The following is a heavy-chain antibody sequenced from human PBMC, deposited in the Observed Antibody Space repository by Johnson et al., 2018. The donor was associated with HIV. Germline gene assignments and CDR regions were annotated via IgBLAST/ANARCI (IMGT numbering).Heavy chain of an antibody. CDR2: IGTAGDT. CDR1: GFTFSSYD. J-gene: IGHJ3*02. Sequence: VQLVESGGGLVQPGGSLRLSCAASGFTFSSYDMHWVRQATGKGLEWVSAIGTAGDTYYPGSVKGRFTISRDNSKNTLYLQMNSLRAEDTAVYYCAKVRGILRYWGADAFDIWGKGTMVTVSS. V-gene: IGHV3-13*01. D-gene: IGHD3-9*01. CDR3: AKVRGILRYWGADAFDI.